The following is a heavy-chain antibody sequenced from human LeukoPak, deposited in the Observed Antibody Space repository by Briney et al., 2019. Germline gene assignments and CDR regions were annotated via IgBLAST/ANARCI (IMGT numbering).Heavy chain of an antibody. CDR1: GFTFSDYS. J-gene: IGHJ6*03. CDR3: ARFRFYDILTGYYMDV. CDR2: ISSSGSTI. D-gene: IGHD3-9*01. Sequence: GGSLRLSCAASGFTFSDYSMNWVRQAPGKGLEWVSYISSSGSTIYYADSVKGRFTISRDNAKNSLYLQMNSLRAEDTAVYYCARFRFYDILTGYYMDVWGKGTTVTVSS. V-gene: IGHV3-48*04.